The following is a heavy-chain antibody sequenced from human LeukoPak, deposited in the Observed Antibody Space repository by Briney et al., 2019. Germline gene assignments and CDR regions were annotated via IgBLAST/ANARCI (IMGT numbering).Heavy chain of an antibody. CDR1: GFIVSTKY. CDR2: IYSDGST. D-gene: IGHD5-24*01. J-gene: IGHJ4*02. V-gene: IGHV3-53*01. Sequence: PGGSLRLSCAASGFIVSTKYMSWVRQAPGKGLEWVSVIYSDGSTSYADSVKGRFTISRDNSKNMLYLQMNSLRAEDTAVYYCVRDDGYSRYDYWGQGTLVTVSS. CDR3: VRDDGYSRYDY.